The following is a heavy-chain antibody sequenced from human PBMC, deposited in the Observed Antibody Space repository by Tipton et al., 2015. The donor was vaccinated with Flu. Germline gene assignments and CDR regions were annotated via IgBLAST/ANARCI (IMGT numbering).Heavy chain of an antibody. J-gene: IGHJ5*02. D-gene: IGHD2-2*01. CDR2: INPSAGST. Sequence: RLVQSGPEVKKPGASVKISCKASGYLFNSYYMHWVRQAPGQGLEWMGIINPSAGSTTYAQKFQGRVTMTRDTSTSTVYVELTGLTSEDSATYYCARDPSRRYGERSRFGHWGQGTLVTVS. CDR3: ARDPSRRYGERSRFGH. CDR1: GYLFNSYY. V-gene: IGHV1-46*02.